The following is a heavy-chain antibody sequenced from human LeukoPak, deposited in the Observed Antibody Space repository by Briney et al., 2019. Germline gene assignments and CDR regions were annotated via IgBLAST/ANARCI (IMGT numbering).Heavy chain of an antibody. Sequence: SETLSLTCTVSGVSISSYYWSWLRQPPGKGLEWFGYIYCSESTNYNPSLKSRVTISVDTSKNQFSLKLSSVTAADTAVYYCARVPLGYCSSTSCPYYYYYGMDVWGKGTTVTVSS. CDR3: ARVPLGYCSSTSCPYYYYYGMDV. CDR2: IYCSEST. D-gene: IGHD2-2*01. J-gene: IGHJ6*04. V-gene: IGHV4-59*01. CDR1: GVSISSYY.